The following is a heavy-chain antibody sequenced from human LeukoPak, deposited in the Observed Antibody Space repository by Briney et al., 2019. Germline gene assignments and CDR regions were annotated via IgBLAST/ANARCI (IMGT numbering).Heavy chain of an antibody. J-gene: IGHJ4*02. CDR3: ARRDRNDY. CDR2: ISSSNSYI. CDR1: GFTFSSYS. V-gene: IGHV3-21*01. Sequence: GGSLRLSCAPSGFTFSSYSIHWVRQAPGKGVEWVSSISSSNSYIYYADSVKGRFTISRDNAKNSLYLQMNTLRAEDMAVYYCARRDRNDYWGQGTLVTVSS.